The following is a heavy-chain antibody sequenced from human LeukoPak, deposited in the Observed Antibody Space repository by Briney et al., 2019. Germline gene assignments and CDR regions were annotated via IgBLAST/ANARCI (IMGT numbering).Heavy chain of an antibody. V-gene: IGHV3-7*01. Sequence: PGGSLRLSCAASGFTFSSHWMSWVRQAPGKGLEWVANIKQDGSEKYYVDSVKGRFTISRDNAKNSLYLQMSSLRAEDTAVYYCARDYYDSSGYYYFDYWGQGTLVTVSS. CDR3: ARDYYDSSGYYYFDY. CDR1: GFTFSSHW. J-gene: IGHJ4*02. CDR2: IKQDGSEK. D-gene: IGHD3-22*01.